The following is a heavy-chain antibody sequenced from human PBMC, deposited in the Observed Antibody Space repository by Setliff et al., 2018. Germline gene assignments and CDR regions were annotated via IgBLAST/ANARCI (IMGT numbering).Heavy chain of an antibody. CDR3: ARGIVVVPAALDV. J-gene: IGHJ6*04. CDR1: GFTFSSYS. V-gene: IGHV3-21*01. Sequence: PGGSLRLSCAASGFTFSSYSLNWVRQAPGKGLEWVSSISSSSSYIYYADSVQGRFTISRDNAKNSLYLQMNSLRAEDTAVYYCARGIVVVPAALDVWGKGTTVTVSS. D-gene: IGHD2-2*01. CDR2: ISSSSSYI.